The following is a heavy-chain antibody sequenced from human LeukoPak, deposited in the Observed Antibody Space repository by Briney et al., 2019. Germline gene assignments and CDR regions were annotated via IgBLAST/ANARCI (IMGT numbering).Heavy chain of an antibody. V-gene: IGHV4-34*01. CDR3: TRAVAGHPD. Sequence: SETLSLTCGVSGVPFSNYYWSWVRQSPPQGLEWIGEINHSGHTNYNPSLKSRVTMSIDTSKNQFSLKLTSVTAADAGVYYCTRAVAGHPDWGQGTLVTVSS. CDR2: INHSGHT. J-gene: IGHJ4*02. CDR1: GVPFSNYY. D-gene: IGHD6-19*01.